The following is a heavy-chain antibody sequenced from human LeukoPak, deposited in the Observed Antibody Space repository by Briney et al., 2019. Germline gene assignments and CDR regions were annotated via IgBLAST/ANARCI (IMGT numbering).Heavy chain of an antibody. J-gene: IGHJ4*02. V-gene: IGHV3-30-3*01. CDR1: GFTFRNYA. CDR3: ARDLSEKYSLDY. Sequence: GGSLRLSCAASGFTFRNYAIHWARQAPGKGLEWVAFISYDGGVTYYPDSVKGRFTISRDNSKSTVYLHMNSLRAEDTAVYYCARDLSEKYSLDYWGQGTLVTVSS. D-gene: IGHD2/OR15-2a*01. CDR2: ISYDGGVT.